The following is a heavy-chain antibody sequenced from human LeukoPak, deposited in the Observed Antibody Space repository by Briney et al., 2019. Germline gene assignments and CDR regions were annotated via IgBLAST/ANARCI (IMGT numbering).Heavy chain of an antibody. CDR2: ISGSGGSK. Sequence: GGSLRLSCGASGFTFSDSGMSWVRQAPGKGLEWVSGISGSGGSKYYADSVKGRFTISRDNSKNTLYLQMNSLRAEDTAVYYCAKDYSKTSYYGSGTYYRPNWFDPWGQGTLVTVSS. CDR3: AKDYSKTSYYGSGTYYRPNWFDP. J-gene: IGHJ5*02. D-gene: IGHD3-10*01. CDR1: GFTFSDSG. V-gene: IGHV3-23*01.